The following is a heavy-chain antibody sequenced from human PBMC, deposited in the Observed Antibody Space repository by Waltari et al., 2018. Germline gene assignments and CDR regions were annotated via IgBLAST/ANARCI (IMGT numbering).Heavy chain of an antibody. CDR2: ISYAWTT. J-gene: IGHJ3*01. V-gene: IGHV4-39*01. CDR1: GGSIDTPKHY. Sequence: QLQLQESGPGPVKPSETLSLTCSVSGGSIDTPKHYWSWIRQPPGQSLEWIGTISYAWTTYTNPSLRSRLTMSRDTSKNQLSLTLGSTTAADTAVYYCATYIGASVGTAAFDVWGQGTMVTVSS. CDR3: ATYIGASVGTAAFDV. D-gene: IGHD5-12*01.